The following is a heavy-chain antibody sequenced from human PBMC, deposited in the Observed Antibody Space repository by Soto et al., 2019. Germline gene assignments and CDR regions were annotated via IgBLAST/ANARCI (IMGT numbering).Heavy chain of an antibody. CDR2: ISGSGGST. J-gene: IGHJ3*02. V-gene: IGHV3-23*01. CDR1: GFTFSSYA. D-gene: IGHD6-6*01. CDR3: AKVSRPSIAARRHDHDAFDI. Sequence: EVQLLESGGGLVQPGGSLRLSCAASGFTFSSYAMSWVRQAPGKGLEWVSAISGSGGSTYYADSVKGRFTISRDNSKNTLYLQMNSLRAEDTAVYYCAKVSRPSIAARRHDHDAFDIWGQGTMVTVSS.